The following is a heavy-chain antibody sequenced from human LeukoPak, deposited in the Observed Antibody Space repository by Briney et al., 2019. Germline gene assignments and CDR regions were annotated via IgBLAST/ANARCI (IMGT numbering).Heavy chain of an antibody. CDR3: AREGYYGSGSYI. V-gene: IGHV1-69*05. Sequence: ASVKVSCKASGGTFSSYAISWVRQAPGQGLEWMGGIIPIFGTANYAQKFQGRVTMTRDTSISTAYMELSRLRSDDTAVYYCAREGYYGSGSYIWGQGTLVTVSS. D-gene: IGHD3-10*01. CDR2: IIPIFGTA. CDR1: GGTFSSYA. J-gene: IGHJ4*02.